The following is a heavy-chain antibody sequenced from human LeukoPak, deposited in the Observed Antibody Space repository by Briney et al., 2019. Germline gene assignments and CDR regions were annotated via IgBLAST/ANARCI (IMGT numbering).Heavy chain of an antibody. CDR3: ARGSRYDYVWGSYREHNFDY. CDR1: GGSFSGYY. Sequence: SETLSLTCAVYGGSFSGYYWSWIRQPPGKGLEWIGEINHSGSTNYNPSLKSRVTISVDTPKNQFSLKLSSVTAADTAVYYCARGSRYDYVWGSYREHNFDYWGQGTLVTVSS. V-gene: IGHV4-34*01. CDR2: INHSGST. D-gene: IGHD3-16*02. J-gene: IGHJ4*02.